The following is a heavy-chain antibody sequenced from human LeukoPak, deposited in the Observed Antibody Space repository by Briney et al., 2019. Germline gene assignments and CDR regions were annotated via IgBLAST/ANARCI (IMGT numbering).Heavy chain of an antibody. D-gene: IGHD5-18*01. Sequence: GGSLRLSCAASGFTVSSNYMSWVRQAPGKGLEWVSVIYSGGSTYYADSVKGRFTISRHNSKNTLYLQMNSLRAEDTAVYYCAKAVQLFIDYYYYYGMDVWGQGTTVTVSS. CDR3: AKAVQLFIDYYYYYGMDV. CDR2: IYSGGST. CDR1: GFTVSSNY. J-gene: IGHJ6*02. V-gene: IGHV3-53*01.